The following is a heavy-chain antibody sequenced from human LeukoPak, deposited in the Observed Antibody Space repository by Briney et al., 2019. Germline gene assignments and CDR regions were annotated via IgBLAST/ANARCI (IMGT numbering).Heavy chain of an antibody. V-gene: IGHV4-4*02. J-gene: IGHJ4*02. CDR3: ASSNDIAVAGNHNYYFDY. CDR2: IYHSGST. D-gene: IGHD6-19*01. CDR1: GGSISSCNG. Sequence: SETLTLTRAVSGGSISSCNGWSWVRQPPGTGLEWIGEIYHSGSTNYNPSLKSRVTISVDKSKNQFSLKLSSVTAADTAVYYCASSNDIAVAGNHNYYFDYSGQGTLVTVSS.